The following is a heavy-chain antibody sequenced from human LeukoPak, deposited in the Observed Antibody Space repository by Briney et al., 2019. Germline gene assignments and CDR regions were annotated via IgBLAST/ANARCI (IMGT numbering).Heavy chain of an antibody. CDR2: INPNSGGT. D-gene: IGHD5-18*01. Sequence: ASVTVSCKASGYTFTGYYMHWVRQAPGQGLEWMGWINPNSGGTNYAQKFQGRVTMTRDTSISTAYMELSRLRSDDTAVYYCARVPQLWLRNWFDPWGQGTLVTVSS. CDR1: GYTFTGYY. J-gene: IGHJ5*02. CDR3: ARVPQLWLRNWFDP. V-gene: IGHV1-2*02.